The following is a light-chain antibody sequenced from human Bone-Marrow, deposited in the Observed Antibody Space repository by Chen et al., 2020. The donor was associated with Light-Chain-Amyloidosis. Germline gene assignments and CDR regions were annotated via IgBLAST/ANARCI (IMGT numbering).Light chain of an antibody. CDR3: QVWDRSSDRPV. Sequence: SYLLTPPSSVSAAPGPTATLASGGNNIGSKSVHWYQQTPDQAPLLVVYDDSDRPSGIPERLSGSNSGNTATLTISRVEAGDEADYYRQVWDRSSDRPVFGGGTKLTVL. J-gene: IGLJ3*02. CDR1: NIGSKS. V-gene: IGLV3-21*02. CDR2: DDS.